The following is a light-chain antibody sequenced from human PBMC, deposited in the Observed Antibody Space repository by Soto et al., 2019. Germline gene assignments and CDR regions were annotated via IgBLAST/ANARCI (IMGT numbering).Light chain of an antibody. CDR2: GAS. J-gene: IGKJ2*01. CDR1: QSVSSN. Sequence: EIVMTQSPATLSVSPGERATLSCRASQSVSSNLVWYQQKPGQAPRLLIYGASTRATGIPARFSGSGSGTEFTLTISSLQSEDFAVYYCQQYYNWPPYTFGQGTKLEIK. V-gene: IGKV3-15*01. CDR3: QQYYNWPPYT.